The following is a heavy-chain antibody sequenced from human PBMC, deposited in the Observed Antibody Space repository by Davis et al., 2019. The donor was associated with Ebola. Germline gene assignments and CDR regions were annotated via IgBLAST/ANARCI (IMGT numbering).Heavy chain of an antibody. Sequence: GESLKISCAASGFTFSSYSMNWVRQAPGKGLEWVSSISSSSSYIYYADSVKGRFTISRDNAKNSLYLQMNSLRAEDTAVYYWARAEYDWNYVDYWGQGTLVTVSS. J-gene: IGHJ4*02. CDR3: ARAEYDWNYVDY. D-gene: IGHD1-1*01. CDR2: ISSSSSYI. V-gene: IGHV3-21*01. CDR1: GFTFSSYS.